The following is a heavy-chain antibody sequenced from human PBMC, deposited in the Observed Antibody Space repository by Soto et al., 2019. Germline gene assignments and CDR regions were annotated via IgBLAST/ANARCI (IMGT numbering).Heavy chain of an antibody. CDR2: INPNSGGT. J-gene: IGHJ4*02. CDR1: GYTSTGYY. D-gene: IGHD3-10*01. CDR3: ARELGPGEYYFDY. Sequence: GASVKVSCKASGYTSTGYYMHWVRQAPGQGLEWMGWINPNSGGTNYAQKFQGRVTMTRDTSISTAYMELSRLRSDDTAVYYCARELGPGEYYFDYWGQGTLVTVSS. V-gene: IGHV1-2*02.